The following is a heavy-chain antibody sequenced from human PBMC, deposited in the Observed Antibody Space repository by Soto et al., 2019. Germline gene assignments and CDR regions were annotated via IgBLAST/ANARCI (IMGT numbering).Heavy chain of an antibody. Sequence: SETLSVTCTVSGGSISSYYWSWIRQPPGKGLEWIGYIYYSGSTNYNPSLKSRVTISVDTSKNQFSLKLSSVTAADTAVYYCARNYDGGAYFDYWGQGPRSPSPQ. J-gene: IGHJ4*02. CDR2: IYYSGST. D-gene: IGHD5-12*01. V-gene: IGHV4-59*01. CDR1: GGSISSYY. CDR3: ARNYDGGAYFDY.